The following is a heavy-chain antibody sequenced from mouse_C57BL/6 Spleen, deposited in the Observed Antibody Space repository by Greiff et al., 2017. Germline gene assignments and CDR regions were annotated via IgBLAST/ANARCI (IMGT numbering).Heavy chain of an antibody. J-gene: IGHJ3*01. CDR2: IDPSDSYT. CDR1: GYTFTSYW. V-gene: IGHV1-69*01. Sequence: QVQLQQPGAELVMPGASVKLSCKASGYTFTSYWMHWVKQRPGQGLEWIGEIDPSDSYTNYNQKFKGKSTLTVDKSSSTAYMQLSSLTSEDSAVDYCASREKNGWFAYWGQGTLVTVSA. CDR3: ASREKNGWFAY. D-gene: IGHD3-3*01.